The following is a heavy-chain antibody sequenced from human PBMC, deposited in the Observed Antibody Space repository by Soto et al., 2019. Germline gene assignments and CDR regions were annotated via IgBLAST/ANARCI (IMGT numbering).Heavy chain of an antibody. CDR2: IYWNDGK. D-gene: IGHD3-22*01. CDR1: GFSLTTSGVG. J-gene: IGHJ4*02. V-gene: IGHV2-5*01. CDR3: ARGYYDLSGFSYSFDN. Sequence: YGRTLVNPPPTLPLTCTFSGFSLTTSGVGVGWVRQPPGKALEWLALIYWNDGKHYSPSLKSRLTISKDASKNQVVLTMTNMDPVDTATYSCARGYYDLSGFSYSFDNWGRGTMVTVSS.